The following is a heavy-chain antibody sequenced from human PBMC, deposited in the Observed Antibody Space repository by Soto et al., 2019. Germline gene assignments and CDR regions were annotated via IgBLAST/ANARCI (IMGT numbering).Heavy chain of an antibody. CDR2: ISYDGSNN. D-gene: IGHD2-21*01. CDR3: AREIVVVPY. CDR1: GFTFSSYA. J-gene: IGHJ4*02. V-gene: IGHV3-30-3*01. Sequence: QVQLVESGGGVVQPGRSLRLSCAASGFTFSSYAMHWVRQAPGKGLEWVAVISYDGSNNYYADSVKGRFTISRDNSKNRLYLQMNGLRAEDAAMDYCAREIVVVPYGGRGALVTVSS.